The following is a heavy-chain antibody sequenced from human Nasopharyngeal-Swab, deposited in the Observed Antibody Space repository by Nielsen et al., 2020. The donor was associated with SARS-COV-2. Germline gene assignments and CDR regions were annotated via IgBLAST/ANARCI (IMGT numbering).Heavy chain of an antibody. V-gene: IGHV1-69*06. CDR2: TLPIFGTA. CDR1: GGTFSSYA. D-gene: IGHD3-10*01. J-gene: IGHJ6*03. CDR3: ARAAALPMVRGVIISNYYYYYYMDV. Sequence: SVKVSCKASGGTFSSYAISWVRQAPGQGLVWMGGTLPIFGTANYAQKFQGRVTITADKSTSTAYMELSSLRSEDTAVYYCARAAALPMVRGVIISNYYYYYYMDVWGKGTTVTVSS.